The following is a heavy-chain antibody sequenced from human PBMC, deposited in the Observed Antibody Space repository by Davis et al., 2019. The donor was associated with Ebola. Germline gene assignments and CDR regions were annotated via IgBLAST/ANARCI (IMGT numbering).Heavy chain of an antibody. D-gene: IGHD3-3*01. CDR2: TSGSGGST. CDR3: ARDRVFWSGYAHKQDYYYGMDV. Sequence: SLSPSCPPSAPTSRSYATSRPPQAPGKGLERVSATSGSGGSTYYADSVKGRFTIARDNSKNTLYLQMNSLRAEETAVYYCARDRVFWSGYAHKQDYYYGMDVWGKVTTVTVSS. CDR1: APTSRSYA. V-gene: IGHV3-23*01. J-gene: IGHJ6*04.